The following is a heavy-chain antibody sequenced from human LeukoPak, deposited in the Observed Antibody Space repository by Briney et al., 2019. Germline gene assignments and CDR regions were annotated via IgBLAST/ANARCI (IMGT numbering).Heavy chain of an antibody. CDR3: GREYYDSSGSWFDP. V-gene: IGHV1-2*02. J-gene: IGHJ5*02. CDR1: GYTFTGYY. CDR2: INPNSGGT. Sequence: ASVKVSCKASGYTFTGYYMHWVRQAPGQGLEWMGWINPNSGGTNYAQRFQGRVTMTRDTSISTAYMELSRLRSDDTAVYYCGREYYDSSGSWFDPWGQGTLVTVSS. D-gene: IGHD3-22*01.